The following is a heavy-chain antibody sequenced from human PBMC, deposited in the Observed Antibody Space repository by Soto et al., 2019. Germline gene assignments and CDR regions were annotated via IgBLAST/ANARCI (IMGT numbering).Heavy chain of an antibody. CDR1: GGSISSYY. Sequence: TSETLSLTCTVSGGSISSYYWNWIRQPPGKGLEWIGYIFYSGSTNYNPSLKSRVTMSVDTSKNQFSLKLTSVTAADTAVYYCARGVDRQWADYWGQGTLVTVSS. J-gene: IGHJ4*02. V-gene: IGHV4-59*01. CDR3: ARGVDRQWADY. D-gene: IGHD6-19*01. CDR2: IFYSGST.